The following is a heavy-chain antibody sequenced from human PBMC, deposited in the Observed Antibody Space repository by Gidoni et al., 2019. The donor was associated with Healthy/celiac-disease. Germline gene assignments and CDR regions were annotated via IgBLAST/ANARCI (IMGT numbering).Heavy chain of an antibody. CDR1: GGTFSSYA. Sequence: QVQLVQSGAEVKKPGSSVKVSCKASGGTFSSYASSWVRPAPGQGLEWMGRIIPILGIANYAQKFQGRVTITADKSTSTAYMELSSLRSEDTAVYYCASPPPEGYSSSSFDYWGQGTLVTVSS. J-gene: IGHJ4*02. V-gene: IGHV1-69*09. D-gene: IGHD6-13*01. CDR3: ASPPPEGYSSSSFDY. CDR2: IIPILGIA.